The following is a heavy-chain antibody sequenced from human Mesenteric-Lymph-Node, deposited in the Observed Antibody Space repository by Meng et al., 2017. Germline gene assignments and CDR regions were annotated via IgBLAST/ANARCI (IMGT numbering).Heavy chain of an antibody. V-gene: IGHV3-33*08. D-gene: IGHD6-19*01. CDR2: IWYDGSNK. CDR1: GFTFRRYE. J-gene: IGHJ6*02. Sequence: GGSLRLSCAASGFTFRRYEMNWVRQAPGKGLEWVAVIWYDGSNKYYADSVKGRFTISRDNSKNTLYLQMNSLRAEDTAVYYCARTAVAVNYYYYYGMDVWGQGTTVTVSS. CDR3: ARTAVAVNYYYYYGMDV.